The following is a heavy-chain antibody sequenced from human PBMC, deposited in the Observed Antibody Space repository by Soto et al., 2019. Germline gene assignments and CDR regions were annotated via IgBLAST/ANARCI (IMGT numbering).Heavy chain of an antibody. J-gene: IGHJ5*02. CDR1: GFTFSSYG. Sequence: GRSLRLSCAASGFTFSSYGMHWVRQAPGKGLEWVTVIWYDGSNKYYADSVKCRFTISRDNSKNTLYLQMNSLRAEDTAVYYCAIYRDSIVVVVAATQGYNSFDPWGQGTLVTVSS. CDR2: IWYDGSNK. V-gene: IGHV3-33*01. CDR3: AIYRDSIVVVVAATQGYNSFDP. D-gene: IGHD2-15*01.